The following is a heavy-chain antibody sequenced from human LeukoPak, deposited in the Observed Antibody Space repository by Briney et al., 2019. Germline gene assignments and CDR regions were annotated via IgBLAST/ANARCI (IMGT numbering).Heavy chain of an antibody. CDR2: ISYDGSNK. J-gene: IGHJ6*04. D-gene: IGHD2-15*01. V-gene: IGHV3-30*18. Sequence: GRSLRLSCAASGFTFSSYGMHWVRQAPGKGLEWVAVISYDGSNKYYADSVKGRFTISRDNSKNTLYLQMNSLRAEDTAVYYCAKGLGYCSGGSCYSVGYYYGMDVWGKGTTVTVSS. CDR3: AKGLGYCSGGSCYSVGYYYGMDV. CDR1: GFTFSSYG.